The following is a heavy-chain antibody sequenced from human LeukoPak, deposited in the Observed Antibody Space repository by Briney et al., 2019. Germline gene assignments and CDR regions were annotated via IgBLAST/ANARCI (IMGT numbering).Heavy chain of an antibody. CDR1: GGSFSSYY. D-gene: IGHD2-2*01. V-gene: IGHV4-59*10. CDR3: ARDRVGYCSSTSCYPHYYYYYMDV. J-gene: IGHJ6*03. Sequence: SETLSLTCAAYGGSFSSYYWSWIRQPAGKGLEWIGFISTNGSTNYNPSPKSRVTMSVDASKNQFSLKLSSVTAADTAVYYCARDRVGYCSSTSCYPHYYYYYMDVWGKETTVTISS. CDR2: ISTNGST.